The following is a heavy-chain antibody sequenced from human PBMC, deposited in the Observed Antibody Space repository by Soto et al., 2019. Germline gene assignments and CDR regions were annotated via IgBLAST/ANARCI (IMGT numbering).Heavy chain of an antibody. J-gene: IGHJ6*02. CDR2: TRNKANSYTT. CDR1: GFTFSDHY. Sequence: PGGSLRLSCAASGFTFSDHYMDWVRQAPGKGLEWVGRTRNKANSYTTEYAASVKGRFTISRDDSKNSLYLQMNSLKTEDTAVYYCARDGLYYDILTGYSYYYYGMDVWGQGTTVTVSS. CDR3: ARDGLYYDILTGYSYYYYGMDV. D-gene: IGHD3-9*01. V-gene: IGHV3-72*01.